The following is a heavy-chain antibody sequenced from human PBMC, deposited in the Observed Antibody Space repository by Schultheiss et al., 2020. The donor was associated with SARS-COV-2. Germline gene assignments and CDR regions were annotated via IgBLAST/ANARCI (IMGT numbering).Heavy chain of an antibody. D-gene: IGHD1-1*01. J-gene: IGHJ4*02. CDR3: ARFRGTGTTRYFDY. V-gene: IGHV4-34*01. CDR2: IYYSGST. Sequence: SETLSLTCAVYGGSFSGYYWSWIRQPPGKGLEWIGYIYYSGSTYYNPSLKSRVTISVDTSKNQFSLKLSSVTAADTAVYYCARFRGTGTTRYFDYWGQGTLVTVSS. CDR1: GGSFSGYY.